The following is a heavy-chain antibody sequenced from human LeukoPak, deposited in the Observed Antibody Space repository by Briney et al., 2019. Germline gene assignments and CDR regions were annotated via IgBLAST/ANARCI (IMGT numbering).Heavy chain of an antibody. CDR2: IDTVGNT. Sequence: GGSLRLSCAASGFTFSSYDMHWVRQATGKGLEWVSAIDTVGNTYYDGSVRGRFTISREDAWNSLYLQMNSLRDGDTAVYYCIRIRTGQHQYGMDVWGQGITVTVSS. J-gene: IGHJ6*02. V-gene: IGHV3-13*01. D-gene: IGHD7-27*01. CDR1: GFTFSSYD. CDR3: IRIRTGQHQYGMDV.